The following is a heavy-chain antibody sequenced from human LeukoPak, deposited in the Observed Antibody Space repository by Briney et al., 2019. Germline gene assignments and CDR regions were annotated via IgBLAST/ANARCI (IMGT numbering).Heavy chain of an antibody. J-gene: IGHJ3*02. Sequence: GGSLRLSCAASGLTFNNYAMNWVRQAPGKGLEWVSVIYSGGSTYYADSVKGRFTISRDNSKNTLYLQMNSLRAEDTAVYYCSSGPPWGRAFDIWGQGTMVTVSS. D-gene: IGHD3-22*01. V-gene: IGHV3-53*01. CDR1: GLTFNNYA. CDR3: SSGPPWGRAFDI. CDR2: IYSGGST.